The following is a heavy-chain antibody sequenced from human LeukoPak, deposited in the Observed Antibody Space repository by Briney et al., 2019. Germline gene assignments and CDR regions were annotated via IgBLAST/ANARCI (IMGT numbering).Heavy chain of an antibody. D-gene: IGHD6-13*01. CDR3: ARVAEAAAFDY. CDR2: ISGSGGST. CDR1: GFTFSSYA. Sequence: GGSLRLSCAASGFTFSSYAMSWVRQAPGKGLEWVSAISGSGGSTYYADSVKGRFTISRDNAKNSLYLQMNSLRADDTAVYYCARVAEAAAFDYWGQGTMVTVSS. J-gene: IGHJ4*02. V-gene: IGHV3-23*01.